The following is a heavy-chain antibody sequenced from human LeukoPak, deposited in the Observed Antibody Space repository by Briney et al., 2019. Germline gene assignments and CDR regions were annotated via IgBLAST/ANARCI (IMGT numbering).Heavy chain of an antibody. V-gene: IGHV3-21*01. J-gene: IGHJ4*02. Sequence: GGSLRLSCAASGFTFSSYSMNWVRQAPGKGLEWVSSISSSSSYIYYADPVKGRFTISRDNAKNSLYLQMNSLRAEDTAVYYCARDRSLVAVAGTSGRELGYWGQGTLVTVSS. CDR2: ISSSSSYI. D-gene: IGHD6-19*01. CDR3: ARDRSLVAVAGTSGRELGY. CDR1: GFTFSSYS.